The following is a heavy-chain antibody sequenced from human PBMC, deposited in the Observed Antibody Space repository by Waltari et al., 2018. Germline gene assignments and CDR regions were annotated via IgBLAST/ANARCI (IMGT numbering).Heavy chain of an antibody. D-gene: IGHD6-6*01. CDR1: GFTFSGHW. CDR3: TRAFVNIAARGMDV. Sequence: EVQLVESGGSLVQPGGSLRLSCIASGFTFSGHWMYWVRQAPGKGVVGVSRIDSDGRRTRSADSVKGRFTIARDNAKNTLYLQMNTLRAEDTAVYYCTRAFVNIAARGMDVWGQGTTVTVSS. CDR2: IDSDGRRT. J-gene: IGHJ6*02. V-gene: IGHV3-74*01.